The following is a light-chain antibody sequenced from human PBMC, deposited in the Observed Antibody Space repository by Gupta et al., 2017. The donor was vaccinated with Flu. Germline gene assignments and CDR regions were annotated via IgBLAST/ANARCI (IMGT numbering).Light chain of an antibody. CDR3: QQYQSASQT. CDR1: QSVSNTF. Sequence: EIVLTQSPGTLSMSPGDGVTLSCRASQSVSNTFLAWYQQKPGQAPKLLIYGASTRATGIPDRCRGGGSGTDFTLPISSLEPEDVAVDYCQQYQSASQTFGQGTKVEI. CDR2: GAS. J-gene: IGKJ1*01. V-gene: IGKV3-20*01.